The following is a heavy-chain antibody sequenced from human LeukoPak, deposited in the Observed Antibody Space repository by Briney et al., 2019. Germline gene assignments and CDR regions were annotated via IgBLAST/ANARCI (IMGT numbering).Heavy chain of an antibody. D-gene: IGHD2-15*01. CDR2: INHSGST. V-gene: IGHV4-34*01. CDR3: ARQQIVVVTATYDAFDI. Sequence: PSETLSLTCAVYGGSFSGYYWSWVRQAPGKGLEWIGEINHSGSTNYNPSLKSRVTISVDTSKNQFSLKLSSVTAADTAVYYCARQQIVVVTATYDAFDIWGQGTMVTVSS. CDR1: GGSFSGYY. J-gene: IGHJ3*02.